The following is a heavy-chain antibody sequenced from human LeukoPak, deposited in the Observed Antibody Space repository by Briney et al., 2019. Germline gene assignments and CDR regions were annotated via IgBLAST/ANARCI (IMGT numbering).Heavy chain of an antibody. Sequence: SETQTFSSTASGGSTSSYFWSWIRQPPGKGLEWIGYIYYSGSTNYNPSLKSRVTISVDTSKNQFFLKLSSVTAADTAVYYCARQAYYYDSSGYSHYAFDVWGPGTMVTVSS. CDR3: ARQAYYYDSSGYSHYAFDV. D-gene: IGHD3-22*01. J-gene: IGHJ3*01. V-gene: IGHV4-59*08. CDR2: IYYSGST. CDR1: GGSTSSYF.